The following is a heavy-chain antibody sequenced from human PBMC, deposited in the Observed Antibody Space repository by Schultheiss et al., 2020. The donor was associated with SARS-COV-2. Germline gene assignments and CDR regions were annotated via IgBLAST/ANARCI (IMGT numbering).Heavy chain of an antibody. V-gene: IGHV1-18*01. D-gene: IGHD4-17*01. Sequence: ASVKVSCKASGYTFTSYGISWVRQAPGQGLEWMGWISAYNGNTNYAQKLQGRVTMTTDTSTSTAYMELRSLRSDDTAVYYCARDLQRGNYGDYVSMNWFDPWGQGTLVTVSS. CDR1: GYTFTSYG. CDR3: ARDLQRGNYGDYVSMNWFDP. J-gene: IGHJ5*02. CDR2: ISAYNGNT.